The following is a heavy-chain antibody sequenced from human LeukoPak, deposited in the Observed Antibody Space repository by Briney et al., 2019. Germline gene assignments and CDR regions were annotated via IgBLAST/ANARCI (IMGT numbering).Heavy chain of an antibody. Sequence: GRSLRLSXAASGFTFSSYGMHWVRQAPGKGREWVADIWYDGSNKHYADSVTGRFTISRDNSKNTQYLQMNSLRAEDTAVYYCATGDYGDAFDIWGQGTMVTVSS. J-gene: IGHJ3*02. CDR2: IWYDGSNK. CDR3: ATGDYGDAFDI. CDR1: GFTFSSYG. V-gene: IGHV3-33*01. D-gene: IGHD4-17*01.